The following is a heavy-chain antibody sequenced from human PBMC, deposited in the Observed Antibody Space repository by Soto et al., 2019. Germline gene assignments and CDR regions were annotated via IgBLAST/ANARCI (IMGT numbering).Heavy chain of an antibody. CDR1: GYAVNIFW. CDR3: ARLYCSSSTCDSWFDY. CDR2: IDPRDSYT. Sequence: PXESLKISCTGCGYAVNIFWISWVRQMPGRGLEWVGRIDPRDSYTSYSPSFQGHVTISADKSISAVYLQWGSLKASDTAMYYCARLYCSSSTCDSWFDYWGQGALVTVSS. V-gene: IGHV5-10-1*01. D-gene: IGHD2-2*01. J-gene: IGHJ5*01.